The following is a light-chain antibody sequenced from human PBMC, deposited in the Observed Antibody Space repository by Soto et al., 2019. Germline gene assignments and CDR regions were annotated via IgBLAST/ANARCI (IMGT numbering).Light chain of an antibody. V-gene: IGKV1-5*03. CDR2: KAS. Sequence: DITMTQSPTTLSASVGDRVTITCRASQSLNSWLAWYQQKPGKAPKLLIHKASTLGSGVTSRFSGSGSGTEFTLTISSLQPDDFATYYCQQYNTYPLTFGGGTKVEIK. J-gene: IGKJ4*01. CDR3: QQYNTYPLT. CDR1: QSLNSW.